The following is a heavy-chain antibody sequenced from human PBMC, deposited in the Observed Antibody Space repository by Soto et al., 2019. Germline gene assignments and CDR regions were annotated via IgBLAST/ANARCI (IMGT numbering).Heavy chain of an antibody. CDR3: ARDRPRDYCSGGSCYSFDY. CDR2: ISSSSSYI. J-gene: IGHJ4*02. CDR1: GFTFSSYS. Sequence: EVQLVESGGGLVKPGGSLRLSCAASGFTFSSYSMNWVRQAPGKGLEWVSSISSSSSYIYYADSVKGRFTISRDNAKNSLYLQMNSLRAEDTAVYYCARDRPRDYCSGGSCYSFDYWGQGTLVTVSS. D-gene: IGHD2-15*01. V-gene: IGHV3-21*01.